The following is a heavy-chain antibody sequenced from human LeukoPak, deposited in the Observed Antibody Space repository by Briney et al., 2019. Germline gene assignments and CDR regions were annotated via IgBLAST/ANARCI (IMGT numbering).Heavy chain of an antibody. Sequence: GGSLRLSCAASGFTVSSNYMSWVRQAPGKGLEWVSVIYSGGSTYYADSVKGRFTISRDNSKNTLYLRMNSLRAEDTAVYYCAREIILRPKTYYFDYWGQGTLVTVSS. D-gene: IGHD3-3*01. V-gene: IGHV3-53*01. CDR3: AREIILRPKTYYFDY. J-gene: IGHJ4*02. CDR1: GFTVSSNY. CDR2: IYSGGST.